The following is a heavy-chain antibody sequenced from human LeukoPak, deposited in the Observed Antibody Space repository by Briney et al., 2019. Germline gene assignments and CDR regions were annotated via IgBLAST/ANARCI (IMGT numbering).Heavy chain of an antibody. D-gene: IGHD3-10*01. J-gene: IGHJ5*02. Sequence: PSETLSLTCTVSGGSISGSSYYWGWIRQPPGKGLEWIGSIYYSGSTYYNPSLKSRVTISVDTSKNQFSLKLNSVTAADTAVYYCARKGRITMVRGVIYWFDPWGQGTLVTVSS. CDR2: IYYSGST. CDR1: GGSISGSSYY. V-gene: IGHV4-39*01. CDR3: ARKGRITMVRGVIYWFDP.